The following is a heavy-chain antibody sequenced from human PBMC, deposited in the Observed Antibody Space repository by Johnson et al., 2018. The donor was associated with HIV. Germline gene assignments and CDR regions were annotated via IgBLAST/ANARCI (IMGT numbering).Heavy chain of an antibody. J-gene: IGHJ3*02. Sequence: VQLVESGGGLIQPGGSLRLSCAASGFTVSSNYMSWVRQAPGKGLEWVSYISSSGSTIYYADSVKGRFTISRDNAKNSLYLQMNSLRAEDTAVYYCARGKSYDIYPAFDIWGQGTMVTVSS. CDR3: ARGKSYDIYPAFDI. V-gene: IGHV3-11*04. CDR2: ISSSGSTI. CDR1: GFTVSSNY. D-gene: IGHD3-9*01.